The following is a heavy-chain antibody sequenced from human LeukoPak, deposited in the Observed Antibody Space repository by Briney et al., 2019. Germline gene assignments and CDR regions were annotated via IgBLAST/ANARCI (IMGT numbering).Heavy chain of an antibody. CDR2: IYYSGST. J-gene: IGHJ5*02. Sequence: SETLSLTCTVSGGSISSGDYYWSWIRQPPGKGLEWTVYIYYSGSTYYNPSLKSRVTISVDTSKNQFSLKLSSVTAADTAVYYCARTITQQLGNWFDPWGQGTLVTVSS. V-gene: IGHV4-30-4*01. CDR3: ARTITQQLGNWFDP. CDR1: GGSISSGDYY. D-gene: IGHD6-13*01.